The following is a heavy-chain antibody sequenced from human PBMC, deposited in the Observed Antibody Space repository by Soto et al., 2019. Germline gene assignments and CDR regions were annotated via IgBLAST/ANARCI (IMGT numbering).Heavy chain of an antibody. V-gene: IGHV3-23*01. J-gene: IGHJ4*02. D-gene: IGHD6-19*01. CDR1: GFNFKKFA. CDR3: AKADGEQWLIPHLDN. Sequence: EVQLLESGGGVVQPGGSLRLSCEASGFNFKKFAMGWVRQAPGEGLEWVSGISCCGGSTSYADSVKGRFTLARDDSKNTLSPQLNSPRFEDTARYFCAKADGEQWLIPHLDNWGQGTLVTVS. CDR2: ISCCGGST.